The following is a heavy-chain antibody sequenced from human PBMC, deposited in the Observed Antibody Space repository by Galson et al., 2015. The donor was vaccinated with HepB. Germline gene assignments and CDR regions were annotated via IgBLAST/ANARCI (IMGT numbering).Heavy chain of an antibody. CDR3: AKVPRSLYDSGWYYFDY. Sequence: SLRLSCATSGFTFDDYAMTWLRQAPGKGLEWVSHISGRAGNIHYADSVKGRFIIPRDNSKNTLYLQMNTLRVEDTAVYYCAKVPRSLYDSGWYYFDYWGQGTLVTVSS. J-gene: IGHJ4*02. V-gene: IGHV3-23*01. D-gene: IGHD6-19*01. CDR2: ISGRAGNI. CDR1: GFTFDDYA.